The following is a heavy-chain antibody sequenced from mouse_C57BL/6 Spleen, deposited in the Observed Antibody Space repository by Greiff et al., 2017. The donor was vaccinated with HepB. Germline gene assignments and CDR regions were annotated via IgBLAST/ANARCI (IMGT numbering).Heavy chain of an antibody. Sequence: VQLQESGAELMKPGASVKLSCKATGYTFTGYWIEWVKQRPGHGLEWIGEILPGSGSTNYNEKFKGKATFTADTSSNTAYMQLSSLTTEDSAIYYCARSLYYYGSSYWYFDVWGTGTTVTVSS. J-gene: IGHJ1*03. D-gene: IGHD1-1*01. V-gene: IGHV1-9*01. CDR1: GYTFTGYW. CDR3: ARSLYYYGSSYWYFDV. CDR2: ILPGSGST.